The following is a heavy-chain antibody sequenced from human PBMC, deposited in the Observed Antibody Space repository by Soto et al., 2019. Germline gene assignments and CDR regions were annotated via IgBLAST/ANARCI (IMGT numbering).Heavy chain of an antibody. CDR3: ATDILTGYYDYYYYMDV. J-gene: IGHJ6*03. Sequence: ASVKVPCKASGYTFTSYGISWVRQAPGQGLEWMGIINPSGGSTSYAQKFQGRVTMTRDTSTSTVYMELSSLRSEDTAVYYCATDILTGYYDYYYYMDVWGKGTTVTVSS. D-gene: IGHD3-9*01. V-gene: IGHV1-46*03. CDR1: GYTFTSYG. CDR2: INPSGGST.